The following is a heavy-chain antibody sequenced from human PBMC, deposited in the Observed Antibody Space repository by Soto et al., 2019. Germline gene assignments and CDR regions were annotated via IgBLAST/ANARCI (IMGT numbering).Heavy chain of an antibody. V-gene: IGHV1-69*12. CDR1: GGTFSSCA. CDR3: ARGHSGSYGDGDAFDI. CDR2: IIPIFGTA. D-gene: IGHD1-26*01. Sequence: QVQLVQSGAEVKKPGSSVKVSCKASGGTFSSCAISWVRQAPGQGLEWMGGIIPIFGTANYAQKFQGRVTITADESTSTAYMELSSLRSEDTAVYYCARGHSGSYGDGDAFDIWGQGTMVTVSS. J-gene: IGHJ3*02.